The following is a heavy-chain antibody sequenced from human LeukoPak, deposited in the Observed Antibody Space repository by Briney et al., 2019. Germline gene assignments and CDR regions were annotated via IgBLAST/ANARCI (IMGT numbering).Heavy chain of an antibody. V-gene: IGHV3-30*02. Sequence: GGSLRLSCAASGYRFSDYGMHWVRQAPGKGLEWVAFIRDDGANKYYADSVKGRFTISRDNSKNTLYLQMNSLRAEDTAVYYCAKDIHPYYDSSGWCYFDYWGQGTLVTVSS. J-gene: IGHJ4*02. D-gene: IGHD3-22*01. CDR3: AKDIHPYYDSSGWCYFDY. CDR2: IRDDGANK. CDR1: GYRFSDYG.